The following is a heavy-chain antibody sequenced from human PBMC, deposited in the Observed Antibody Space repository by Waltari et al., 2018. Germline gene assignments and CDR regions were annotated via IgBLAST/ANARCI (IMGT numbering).Heavy chain of an antibody. D-gene: IGHD4-17*01. V-gene: IGHV4-61*09. J-gene: IGHJ3*02. CDR2: IYTSGST. CDR3: ARTVTTIGAFDI. CDR1: GGSISSGSYS. Sequence: QVQLQESGPGLVKPSQTLSLTCTVSGGSISSGSYSWSWIRQPAGKGLEWIGYIYTSGSTNYNPSLKSRVTISVDTSKNQFSLKLSSVTAADTAVYYCARTVTTIGAFDIWGQGTMVTVSS.